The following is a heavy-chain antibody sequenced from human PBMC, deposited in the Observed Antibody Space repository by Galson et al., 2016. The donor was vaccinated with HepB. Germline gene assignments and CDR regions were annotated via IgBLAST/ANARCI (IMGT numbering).Heavy chain of an antibody. V-gene: IGHV3-7*01. J-gene: IGHJ4*02. CDR2: VNQDGGEE. CDR1: GFTFSYYW. D-gene: IGHD6-25*01. Sequence: ALRLSCAASGFTFSYYWMSWIRQAPGQGLEWVANVNQDGGEECYVESVKGRFTISRDNAKNSLYLQMNSQRVEDTAVYYCARDGLGTVAAASALGNWGQGTLVTVSS. CDR3: ARDGLGTVAAASALGN.